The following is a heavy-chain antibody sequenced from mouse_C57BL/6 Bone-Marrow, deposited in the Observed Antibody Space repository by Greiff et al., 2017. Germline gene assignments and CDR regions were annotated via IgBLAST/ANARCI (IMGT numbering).Heavy chain of an antibody. D-gene: IGHD1-1*01. CDR2: IDPSDSYT. J-gene: IGHJ3*01. V-gene: IGHV1-59*01. CDR3: ARWDYGSSYVEFAY. CDR1: GYTFTSYW. Sequence: QVQLQQPGAELVRPGTSVKLSCKASGYTFTSYWMPWVKQRPGQGLEWIGVIDPSDSYTNYNQKFKGKATLTVDTSSSTAYMQLSSLTSEDSAVYYCARWDYGSSYVEFAYWGQGTLVTVSA.